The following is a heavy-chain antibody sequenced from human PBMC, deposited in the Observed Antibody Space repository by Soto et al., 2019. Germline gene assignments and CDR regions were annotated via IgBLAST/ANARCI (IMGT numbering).Heavy chain of an antibody. CDR1: GGIFSKYA. Sequence: QVQLVQSGAEVKKPGSSVKVSCKASGGIFSKYAISWVRPAPGQGLEWMGGIIPIFGTANYAQKFQGRVTITADESTSTAYMELNSLRSEDTAVYYCTKDFGGIPTYWGQGTLVTVSS. J-gene: IGHJ4*02. CDR3: TKDFGGIPTY. CDR2: IIPIFGTA. D-gene: IGHD3-10*01. V-gene: IGHV1-69*12.